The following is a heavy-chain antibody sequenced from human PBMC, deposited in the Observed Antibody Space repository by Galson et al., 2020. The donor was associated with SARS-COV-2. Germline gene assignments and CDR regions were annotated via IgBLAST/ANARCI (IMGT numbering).Heavy chain of an antibody. V-gene: IGHV1-2*02. D-gene: IGHD3-22*01. J-gene: IGHJ4*02. CDR2: INPNSGGT. CDR1: GYTFTGYY. Sequence: GESLKISCKASGYTFTGYYMHWVRQAPGQGLEWMGWINPNSGGTNYAQKFQGRVTMTRDTSISTAYMELSRLRSDDTAVYYCARIVRITMIASRDYYFDYWGQGTLVTVSS. CDR3: ARIVRITMIASRDYYFDY.